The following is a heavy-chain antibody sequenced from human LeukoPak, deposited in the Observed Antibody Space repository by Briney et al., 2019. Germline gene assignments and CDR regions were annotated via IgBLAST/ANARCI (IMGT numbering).Heavy chain of an antibody. J-gene: IGHJ4*02. CDR2: INPDSGGT. V-gene: IGHV1-2*02. Sequence: ASVKVSCKASGYTFTSYGISWVRQAPGQGLEWMGWINPDSGGTNYAQKFQGRVTMTRDTSISTAYMELSRLRSDDTAVYYCAPSGTYRSTDYYFDYWGQGTLVTVSS. CDR1: GYTFTSYG. CDR3: APSGTYRSTDYYFDY. D-gene: IGHD1-26*01.